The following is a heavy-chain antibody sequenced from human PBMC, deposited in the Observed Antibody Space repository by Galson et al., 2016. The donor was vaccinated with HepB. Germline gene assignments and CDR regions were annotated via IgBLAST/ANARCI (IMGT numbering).Heavy chain of an antibody. CDR3: ARGDIVGAIFDY. CDR1: GFTFSSYS. CDR2: ISSSRCYI. V-gene: IGHV3-21*01. J-gene: IGHJ4*02. Sequence: SLRLSCAASGFTFSSYSMNWVRQAPGKGLEWVSSISSSRCYIYYADSVKGRFTISRDNAKNSLYLQMNSLRAEDTAVYYCARGDIVGAIFDYWGQGTLVTVSS. D-gene: IGHD1-26*01.